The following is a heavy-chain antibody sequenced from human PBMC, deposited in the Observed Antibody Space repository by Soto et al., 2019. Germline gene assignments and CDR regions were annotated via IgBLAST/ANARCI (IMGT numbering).Heavy chain of an antibody. V-gene: IGHV3-49*04. J-gene: IGHJ6*02. Sequence: EVQLVESGGGLEQPGRSLRLSCTASGFTFGDYAMSWVRQAPGKGLEWVGFIRSKAYGGTTEYAASVKGRFTISRDDSKSIAYLQMSSLKTEDTAVYYCTRDCGGSTNVWGQGTTVTVSS. CDR2: IRSKAYGGTT. D-gene: IGHD2-2*01. CDR3: TRDCGGSTNV. CDR1: GFTFGDYA.